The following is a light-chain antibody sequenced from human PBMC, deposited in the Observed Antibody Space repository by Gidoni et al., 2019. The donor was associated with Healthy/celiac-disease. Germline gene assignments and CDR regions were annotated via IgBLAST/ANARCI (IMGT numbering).Light chain of an antibody. CDR2: GAS. CDR1: PIVSSSY. V-gene: IGKV3-20*01. J-gene: IGKJ1*01. Sequence: EIVLTQSPGTLSLSPGERATLSCRASPIVSSSYLAWYQHKPGQAPRLLIYGASSRATVIPDRLSGSGSGTDFTLTICRLEPEDFAVYYCQQYGSSPEFGQGTKVEIK. CDR3: QQYGSSPE.